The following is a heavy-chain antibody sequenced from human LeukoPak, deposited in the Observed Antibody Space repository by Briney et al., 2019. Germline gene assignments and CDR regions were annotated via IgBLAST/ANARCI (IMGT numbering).Heavy chain of an antibody. CDR3: AREYYYDSSGKDY. CDR2: VYSDDTT. D-gene: IGHD3-22*01. CDR1: GFTVNSNY. V-gene: IGHV3-53*01. Sequence: GGSLRLSCEASGFTVNSNYMNWVRQAPGKGLEWVSVVYSDDTTYYADSVKGRFTISRDNSKNTLYLQMNSLRAEDTAVYYCAREYYYDSSGKDYWGQGTLVTVSS. J-gene: IGHJ4*02.